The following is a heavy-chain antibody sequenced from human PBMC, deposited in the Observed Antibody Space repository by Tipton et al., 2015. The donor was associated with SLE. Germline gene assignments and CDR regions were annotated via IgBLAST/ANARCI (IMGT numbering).Heavy chain of an antibody. Sequence: QVQLVQSGAEVKKPGASVKVSCKASGYTFTSYGISWVRQAPGQGLEWMGWISAYNGNTNYAQKLQGRVTMTTDTSTSTAYMELRSLRSDDTAVYYCARDSPYYYGSGISINWFDPSGQRTLVTCSS. D-gene: IGHD3-10*01. J-gene: IGHJ5*02. CDR2: ISAYNGNT. CDR3: ARDSPYYYGSGISINWFDP. V-gene: IGHV1-18*01. CDR1: GYTFTSYG.